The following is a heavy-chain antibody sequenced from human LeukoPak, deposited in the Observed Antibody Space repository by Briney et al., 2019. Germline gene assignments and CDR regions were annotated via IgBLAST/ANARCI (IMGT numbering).Heavy chain of an antibody. D-gene: IGHD3-3*01. V-gene: IGHV3-30*02. J-gene: IGHJ4*02. CDR3: AKRITIFGVVIIWGHFDY. CDR2: IRYDGSNK. Sequence: GGSLRLSCAASGFTFSSYGMHWVRQAPGKGLEWVAFIRYDGSNKYYADSVKGRFTISRDNSKNTLYLQMNSLRAEDTAVYYCAKRITIFGVVIIWGHFDYWGQGTLVTVSS. CDR1: GFTFSSYG.